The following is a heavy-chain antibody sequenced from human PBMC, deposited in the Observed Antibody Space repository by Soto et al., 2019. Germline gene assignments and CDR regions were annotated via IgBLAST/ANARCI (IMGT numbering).Heavy chain of an antibody. CDR2: ISSGSTSI. CDR3: AACRPPSPHDWFYAMDV. CDR1: GFSISTYS. D-gene: IGHD3-9*01. Sequence: EVQLVESGGGLVNPGGSLRLSCTASGFSISTYSLQWVRQVPGKGLEWVSYISSGSTSIYYANSVKGRFTISRDNADNSLFLQMNSLRDEDTAVYYCAACRPPSPHDWFYAMDVWGQGTTVSVSS. V-gene: IGHV3-48*02. J-gene: IGHJ6*02.